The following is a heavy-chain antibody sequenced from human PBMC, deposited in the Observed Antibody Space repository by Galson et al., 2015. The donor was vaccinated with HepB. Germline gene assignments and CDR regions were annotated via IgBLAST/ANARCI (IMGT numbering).Heavy chain of an antibody. Sequence: TLSLTCTVSGGSISSGGYYWSWIRQHPGKGLEWIGYIYYSGSTYYNPSLKSRVTISVDTSKNQFSLKLSSVTAADTAVYYCAREDGGSDSSSSPRGAYAFDIWGQGTMVTVSS. CDR3: AREDGGSDSSSSPRGAYAFDI. D-gene: IGHD6-13*01. CDR2: IYYSGST. CDR1: GGSISSGGYY. J-gene: IGHJ3*02. V-gene: IGHV4-31*03.